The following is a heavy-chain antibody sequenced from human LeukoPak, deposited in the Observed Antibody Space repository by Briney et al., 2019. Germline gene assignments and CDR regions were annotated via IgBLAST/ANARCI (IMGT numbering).Heavy chain of an antibody. Sequence: GEPLKISCKGSGYSFTNYWIGWVRQMPGKGLEWMGIIYPGDSDSRYSPSFQDQVTISADKSISTAYLQWSSLKASDTAIYYCARLSGSMAASNWFDPWGQGTLVTVSS. CDR3: ARLSGSMAASNWFDP. V-gene: IGHV5-51*01. D-gene: IGHD6-6*01. CDR2: IYPGDSDS. J-gene: IGHJ5*02. CDR1: GYSFTNYW.